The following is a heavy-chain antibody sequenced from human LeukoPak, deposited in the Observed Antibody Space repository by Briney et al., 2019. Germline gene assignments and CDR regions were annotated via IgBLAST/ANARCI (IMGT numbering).Heavy chain of an antibody. CDR1: GGTFSTYA. D-gene: IGHD2-15*01. V-gene: IGHV1-69*13. CDR2: IIPIFGTA. CDR3: ARAYCSSGSCYWPETNNWFDP. J-gene: IGHJ5*02. Sequence: ASVKVSCKASGGTFSTYAITWVRQAPGQGLEWMGGIIPIFGTANYAQKFQGRVTITADESTSTAYMELSSLRSEDTAVYYCARAYCSSGSCYWPETNNWFDPWGQGTLVTVSS.